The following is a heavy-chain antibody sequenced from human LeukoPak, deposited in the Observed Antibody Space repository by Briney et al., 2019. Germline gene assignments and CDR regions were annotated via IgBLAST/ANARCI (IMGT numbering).Heavy chain of an antibody. CDR2: IYTSGST. V-gene: IGHV4-4*07. D-gene: IGHD6-13*01. CDR3: ASCQPLVRNWFDP. CDR1: GGPISNYY. J-gene: IGHJ5*02. Sequence: SETLSLTCTVSGGPISNYYWNWIRQPAGKGLEWIGRIYTSGSTDYNPSLKSRVTMSVDTSKNHLSLKLSSVTAADTAVYYCASCQPLVRNWFDPWGQGTLVTVSS.